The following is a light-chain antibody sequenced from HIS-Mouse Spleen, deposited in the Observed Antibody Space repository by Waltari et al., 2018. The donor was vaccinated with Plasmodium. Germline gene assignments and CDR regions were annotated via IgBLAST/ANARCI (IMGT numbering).Light chain of an antibody. CDR2: DAS. V-gene: IGKV3-11*01. J-gene: IGKJ4*01. CDR3: QQRSNWPPLT. CDR1: QSVSSY. Sequence: EIVLTQSPATLSLSPGERATLSCRASQSVSSYLAWYQQKPGQAPRLLIYDASNRATGIPARFSGRGSGTDCTLTISSLEPEDFAVYYCQQRSNWPPLTFGGGTKVEIK.